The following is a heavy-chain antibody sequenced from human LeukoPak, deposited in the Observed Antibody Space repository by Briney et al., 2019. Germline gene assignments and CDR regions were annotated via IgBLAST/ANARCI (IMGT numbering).Heavy chain of an antibody. CDR2: IYYSGST. V-gene: IGHV4-59*08. D-gene: IGHD6-6*01. CDR3: ARLLDWAAL. CDR1: GGSISSYY. J-gene: IGHJ3*01. Sequence: SETLSLTXTVSGGSISSYYWSWIRQPPGKGLEWIGYIYYSGSTNYNPSLKSRVTISVDTSKNQFSLKLSSVTAADTAVYYCARLLDWAALWGQGTMVTVSS.